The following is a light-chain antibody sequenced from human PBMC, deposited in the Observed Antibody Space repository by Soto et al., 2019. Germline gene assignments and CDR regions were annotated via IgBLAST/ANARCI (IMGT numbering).Light chain of an antibody. CDR1: QDIANY. CDR2: DAS. V-gene: IGKV1-33*01. CDR3: QQYENFPIT. J-gene: IGKJ5*01. Sequence: DIHMTQSPSSLSASVGDRVTITCQASQDIANYLNWYQQKPGEAPKVLVYDASNLKTGVPSRFSESGSGTDFTFTISSLQPEDIATYYCQQYENFPITFGQGTRLEIK.